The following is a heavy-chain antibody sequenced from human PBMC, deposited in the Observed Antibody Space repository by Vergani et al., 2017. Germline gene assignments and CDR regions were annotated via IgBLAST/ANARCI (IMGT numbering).Heavy chain of an antibody. V-gene: IGHV3-74*01. Sequence: EVQLVESGGGLIHPGGSLRLSSEGSGFSFSGYWMHWVRQSPEKGLVWVSRIKSDGSITNYADSVKGRFTISRDNSKNTLFLEMNSLRTEDTATYFCAKGLGITLTAVWGGLDSWGPGTVVLVSS. CDR1: GFSFSGYW. CDR2: IKSDGSIT. CDR3: AKGLGITLTAVWGGLDS. J-gene: IGHJ4*02. D-gene: IGHD3-16*01.